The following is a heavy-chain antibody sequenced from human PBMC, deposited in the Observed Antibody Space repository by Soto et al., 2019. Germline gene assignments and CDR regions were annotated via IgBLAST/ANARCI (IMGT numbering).Heavy chain of an antibody. CDR3: AREPNYFDY. CDR2: ISAYNGNT. V-gene: IGHV1-18*01. J-gene: IGHJ4*02. CDR1: GYTFASYG. Sequence: QVQLVQSGAEVKMPGASVKVSGEATGYTFASYGITWVRQAPGQGLEWMGWISAYNGNTKYAQKLQGRVTMTTDTSTSTAYMELRSLRSDDTAVYYCAREPNYFDYWGQGTLVTVSS.